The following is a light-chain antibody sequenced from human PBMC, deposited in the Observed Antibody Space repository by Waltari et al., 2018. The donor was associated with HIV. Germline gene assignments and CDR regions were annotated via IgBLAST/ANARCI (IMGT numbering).Light chain of an antibody. J-gene: IGKJ2*01. CDR1: QDIGTD. Sequence: DIQMTQSPSSLSASVEDRVTFTGRASQDIGTDLCWYQQRGGKAPKRLMYEASTLQSGVPPRFSGSGSGTQFSLTIIGLQAEDFATYYCLQHHLYPFTFGQGTNLDI. CDR3: LQHHLYPFT. CDR2: EAS. V-gene: IGKV1-17*01.